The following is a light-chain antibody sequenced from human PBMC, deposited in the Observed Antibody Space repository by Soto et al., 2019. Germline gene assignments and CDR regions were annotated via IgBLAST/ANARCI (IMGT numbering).Light chain of an antibody. V-gene: IGKV1-39*01. CDR3: QQSYTAVFT. J-gene: IGKJ3*01. Sequence: DIQMTQSPSSLSASVGDRVTITCRASQSIRNYLNWYQQKPGKVPNLLIYGASSLQSGVPSRLSGSGSETDFTLTINNLQPEDFATYYCQQSYTAVFTFGPGTKVDIK. CDR2: GAS. CDR1: QSIRNY.